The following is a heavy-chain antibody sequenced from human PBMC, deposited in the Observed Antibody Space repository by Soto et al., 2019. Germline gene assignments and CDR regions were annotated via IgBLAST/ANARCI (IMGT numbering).Heavy chain of an antibody. V-gene: IGHV3-30-3*01. CDR2: ISYDGSNK. CDR1: GFTFSSYA. CDR3: ARGAAYSTAVFDY. D-gene: IGHD6-19*01. J-gene: IGHJ4*02. Sequence: GGSLRLSCAASGFTFSSYAMHWVRQAPGKGLEWVAVISYDGSNKYYADSVKGRFTISRDNSKNTLYLQMNSLRAEDTAVYYCARGAAYSTAVFDYWGQGTLVTVSS.